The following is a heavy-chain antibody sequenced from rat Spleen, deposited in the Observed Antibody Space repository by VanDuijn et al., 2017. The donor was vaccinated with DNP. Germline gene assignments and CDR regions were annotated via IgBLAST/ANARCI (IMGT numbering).Heavy chain of an antibody. V-gene: IGHV5-22*01. J-gene: IGHJ2*01. CDR1: GFIFSDHY. CDR2: ISYEGSST. CDR3: ARHGYYGYNY. D-gene: IGHD1-9*01. Sequence: EVQLVESGGGLVQPGRPLNLSCAASGFIFSDHYMAWVRQAPKKGLEWVASISYEGSSTYYGDSVKGRFTISRDNAKSTLYLQMNSLRSEDTATYYCARHGYYGYNYWGQGVMVTVSS.